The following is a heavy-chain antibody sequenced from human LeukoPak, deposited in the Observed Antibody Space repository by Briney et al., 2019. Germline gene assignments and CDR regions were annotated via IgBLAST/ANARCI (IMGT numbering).Heavy chain of an antibody. J-gene: IGHJ6*02. Sequence: PSETLSLTCAVYGGSFGDYYWSWIRQPPGKGLEWIGEINHKGNTNYNPSLQSRVTISVDRSKNQFSLKLSSVTAADTAVYYCARTPYYGSGSYAYYYYGMDVWGQGTTVTVSS. CDR1: GGSFGDYY. V-gene: IGHV4-34*01. CDR2: INHKGNT. CDR3: ARTPYYGSGSYAYYYYGMDV. D-gene: IGHD3-10*01.